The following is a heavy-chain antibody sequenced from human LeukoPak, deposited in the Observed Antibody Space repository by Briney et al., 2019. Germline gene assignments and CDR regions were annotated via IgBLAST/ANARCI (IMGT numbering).Heavy chain of an antibody. CDR3: ARESGYCSSTSCYR. J-gene: IGHJ4*02. V-gene: IGHV4-61*02. D-gene: IGHD2-2*01. CDR1: GGSISSGSYY. Sequence: SETLSLTCTVSGGSISSGSYYWSWIRQPAGKGLEWIGRIYTSGSTNYNPSLKSRVTISVDTSKNQFSLKLSSVTAADTAVYYCARESGYCSSTSCYRWGQGTLVTVSS. CDR2: IYTSGST.